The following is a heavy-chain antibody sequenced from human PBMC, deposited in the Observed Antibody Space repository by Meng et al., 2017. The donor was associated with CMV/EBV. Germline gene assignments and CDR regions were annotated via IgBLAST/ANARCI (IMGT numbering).Heavy chain of an antibody. CDR3: TRDGVVGAYFDY. V-gene: IGHV1-69*05. D-gene: IGHD1-26*01. Sequence: SSVKVSCKASGCTFSSYAISWLRQAPGQGLGWMGGIIPIFGTANYAQKFQGRVTITTDESTSTAYMELSSLKSEDTAVYYCTRDGVVGAYFDYWGQGTLVTVSS. CDR1: GCTFSSYA. J-gene: IGHJ4*02. CDR2: IIPIFGTA.